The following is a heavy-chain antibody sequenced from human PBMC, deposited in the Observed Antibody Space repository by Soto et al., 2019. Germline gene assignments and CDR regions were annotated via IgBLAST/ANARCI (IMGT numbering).Heavy chain of an antibody. CDR2: IYFTGST. V-gene: IGHV4-61*01. J-gene: IGHJ5*02. CDR1: GGAVSSGTYY. CDR3: TRGPPRVQWFDP. Sequence: SETLSLTCTVSGGAVSSGTYYWSWIRQPPGKGLEWIGHIYFTGSTNYNPSLKSRVTMSLDTSRNQFSLKLSSVAAADTAVYYCTRGPPRVQWFDPWGLGALVTVSS.